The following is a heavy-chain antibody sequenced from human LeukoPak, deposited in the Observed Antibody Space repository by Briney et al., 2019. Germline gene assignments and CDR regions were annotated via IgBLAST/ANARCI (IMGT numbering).Heavy chain of an antibody. CDR2: IRSKAYGGTT. Sequence: GGSLRLSCTASGFTFGDYAMSWVRQAPGKGLEWVGFIRSKAYGGTTEYAASVKGRFTISRDDSKSIAYLQMNSLKTEDTAVYYCARAIAKNDYWGQGTLVPVSS. V-gene: IGHV3-49*04. J-gene: IGHJ4*02. D-gene: IGHD3-16*02. CDR1: GFTFGDYA. CDR3: ARAIAKNDY.